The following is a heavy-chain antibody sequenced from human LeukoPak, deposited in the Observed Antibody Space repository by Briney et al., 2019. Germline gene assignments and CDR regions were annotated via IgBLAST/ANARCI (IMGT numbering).Heavy chain of an antibody. D-gene: IGHD2-15*01. Sequence: SETLSLTCAVSGGSISSGGYSWSWIRQPPGKGLEWIGYIYHSGSTYYNPSLKSRVTISVDRSKNQFSLKLSSVTAADTAVYYCARTPPGYCSGGSCYPGPNWFDPWGQGTLVTVSS. V-gene: IGHV4-30-2*01. CDR3: ARTPPGYCSGGSCYPGPNWFDP. CDR2: IYHSGST. CDR1: GGSISSGGYS. J-gene: IGHJ5*02.